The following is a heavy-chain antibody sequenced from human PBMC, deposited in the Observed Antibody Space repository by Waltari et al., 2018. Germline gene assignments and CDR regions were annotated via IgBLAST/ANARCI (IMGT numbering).Heavy chain of an antibody. CDR1: GYSISRGYY. D-gene: IGHD6-19*01. J-gene: IGHJ5*02. Sequence: QVQLQESGPGLVKPSETLSLTCAVSGYSISRGYYWGWIRQPPGKGLEWIGSIYHSGSTYYNPSLKSRVTISVDTSKNQFSLKLSSVTAADTAVYYCARQKSFIAVAGTVSFDPWGQGTLVTVSS. CDR3: ARQKSFIAVAGTVSFDP. CDR2: IYHSGST. V-gene: IGHV4-38-2*01.